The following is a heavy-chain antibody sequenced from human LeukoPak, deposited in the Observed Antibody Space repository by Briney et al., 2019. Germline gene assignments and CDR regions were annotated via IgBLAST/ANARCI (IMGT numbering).Heavy chain of an antibody. CDR1: GYTFTGYY. V-gene: IGHV1-2*02. CDR3: ARVPYYYDSSLFDY. J-gene: IGHJ4*02. Sequence: ASVTVSFKASGYTFTGYYMHWVRQASGQGLEWMGWINPNSGGTNYAQKFQGRVTMTRDTSISTAYMELSRLRSDDTAVYYCARVPYYYDSSLFDYWGQGTLVTVSS. D-gene: IGHD3-22*01. CDR2: INPNSGGT.